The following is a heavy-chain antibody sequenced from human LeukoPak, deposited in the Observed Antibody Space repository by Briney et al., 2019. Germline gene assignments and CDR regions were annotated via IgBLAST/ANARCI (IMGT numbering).Heavy chain of an antibody. CDR3: ARGVFWSGYYTDYFDY. CDR1: GFTFSDYY. V-gene: IGHV3-11*01. Sequence: GGSLRLSCAASGFTFSDYYMSWICQAPGKGLEWVSYISSSGSTIYYADSVKGRFTISRDNANDSLYLQMNSLRAEDTAVYYCARGVFWSGYYTDYFDYWGQGTLVTVSS. CDR2: ISSSGSTI. D-gene: IGHD3-3*01. J-gene: IGHJ4*02.